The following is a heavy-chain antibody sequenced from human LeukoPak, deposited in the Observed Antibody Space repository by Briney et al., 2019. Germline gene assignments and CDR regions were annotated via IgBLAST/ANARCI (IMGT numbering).Heavy chain of an antibody. CDR3: ARDWAYYDFWSGSQTYYTHNWFDP. CDR2: ISAYNGNT. V-gene: IGHV1-18*01. J-gene: IGHJ5*02. Sequence: ASVKVSCKASGYTFTSYGISWVRQAPGQGLEWMGWISAYNGNTNYAQKLQGRVTMTTDTSTSTAYMELRSLRSDDTAVYYCARDWAYYDFWSGSQTYYTHNWFDPWGQGTLVTVSS. D-gene: IGHD3-3*01. CDR1: GYTFTSYG.